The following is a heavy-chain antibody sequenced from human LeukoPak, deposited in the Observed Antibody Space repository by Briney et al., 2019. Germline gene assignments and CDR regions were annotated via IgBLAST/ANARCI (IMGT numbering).Heavy chain of an antibody. V-gene: IGHV3-21*01. Sequence: KSGGSLRLSCAASGFTFSNYNMNWVRQAPGKGLEWVSSISSSSSYIYYADSVKGRFTISRDNAKNSLFLQMNSLRAEDTAVYYCARVFSSGWSAEYFQHWGQGTLVTVSS. CDR1: GFTFSNYN. CDR3: ARVFSSGWSAEYFQH. D-gene: IGHD6-19*01. J-gene: IGHJ1*01. CDR2: ISSSSSYI.